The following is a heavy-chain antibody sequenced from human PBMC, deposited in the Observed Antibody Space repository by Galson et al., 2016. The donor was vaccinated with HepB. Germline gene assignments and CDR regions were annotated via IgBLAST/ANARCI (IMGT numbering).Heavy chain of an antibody. J-gene: IGHJ3*02. CDR2: INNDGSNT. D-gene: IGHD2-15*01. CDR3: ARPGYCRGSSCYVPCDI. CDR1: GFTFSSYW. Sequence: SLRLSCAASGFTFSSYWMNWVRQAPGKGLVWVSRINNDGSNTTYADSVKGRFTISRDNAKNTLYLQMNSLRAEDTAVYYCARPGYCRGSSCYVPCDIWGQGTMATVSS. V-gene: IGHV3-74*03.